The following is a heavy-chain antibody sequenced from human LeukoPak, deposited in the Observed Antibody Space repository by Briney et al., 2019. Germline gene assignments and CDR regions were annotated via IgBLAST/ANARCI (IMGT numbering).Heavy chain of an antibody. CDR1: GYTFTSYD. D-gene: IGHD6-19*01. V-gene: IGHV1-8*01. Sequence: ASVKVSCKASGYTFTSYDINWVRQATGQGLEWMGWMNPNSGNTGYAQKFQGRVTMTRNTSISTAYMELSSLRSEDTAVYYCATDRGSGWYFYYWGQGTLVTVSS. CDR2: MNPNSGNT. J-gene: IGHJ4*02. CDR3: ATDRGSGWYFYY.